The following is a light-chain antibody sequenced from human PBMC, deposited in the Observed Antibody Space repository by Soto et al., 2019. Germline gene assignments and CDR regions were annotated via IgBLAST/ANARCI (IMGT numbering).Light chain of an antibody. CDR2: EGS. CDR1: SSDVGSYNL. V-gene: IGLV2-23*01. Sequence: QSALTQPASVSGSPGQSITISCTGTSSDVGSYNLVSWYQQHPGKAPKLMIYEGSKRPSGVSNRFSGSKSGNTASLTISGLQAEDEADYYCCSYASSSTWVVFGGGTKVTVL. CDR3: CSYASSSTWVV. J-gene: IGLJ2*01.